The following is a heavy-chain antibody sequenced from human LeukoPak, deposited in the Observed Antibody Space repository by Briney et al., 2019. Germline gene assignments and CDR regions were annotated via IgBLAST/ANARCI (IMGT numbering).Heavy chain of an antibody. CDR1: GFTFINYA. D-gene: IGHD6-13*01. Sequence: GGSLRLSCAASGFTFINYAMTWVRQAPGKGLEWVSAISGSGDSTFNADSVKGRFTISRDNSKNTLYLQMNSLRAEDTAVYYCAKETGYSSSWYGYYFDYWGQGTLVTVSS. CDR2: ISGSGDST. CDR3: AKETGYSSSWYGYYFDY. J-gene: IGHJ4*02. V-gene: IGHV3-23*01.